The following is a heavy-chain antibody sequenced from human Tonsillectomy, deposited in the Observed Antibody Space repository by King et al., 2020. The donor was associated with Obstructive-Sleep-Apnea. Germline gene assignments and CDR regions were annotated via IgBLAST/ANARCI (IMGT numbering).Heavy chain of an antibody. CDR2: IYYSGST. CDR1: GGSISSYY. V-gene: IGHV4-59*08. J-gene: IGHJ3*02. D-gene: IGHD5-12*01. CDR3: ARHPPEWLRPKGDAFDI. Sequence: QLQESGPGLVKPSETLSLTCTVSGGSISSYYWSWIRQPPGKGLEWIGYIYYSGSTNYNPSLKSRVTISVDTSKNQFSLKLSSVTAADTAVDYCARHPPEWLRPKGDAFDIWGQGTMVTVSS.